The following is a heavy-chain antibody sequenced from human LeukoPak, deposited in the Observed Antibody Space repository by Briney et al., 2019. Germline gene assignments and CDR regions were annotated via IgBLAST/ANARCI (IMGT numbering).Heavy chain of an antibody. Sequence: SVKVSCKGSGGTFSSYAISWVRQAPGQGLEWMGRIIPILGIANYAQKFQGRVTITADKSTSTAYMELSSLRSEDTAVYYCARPKYYYDSSGYRTAGGFYYYYGMDVWGQGTTVTVSS. CDR1: GGTFSSYA. CDR2: IIPILGIA. CDR3: ARPKYYYDSSGYRTAGGFYYYYGMDV. J-gene: IGHJ6*02. V-gene: IGHV1-69*04. D-gene: IGHD3-22*01.